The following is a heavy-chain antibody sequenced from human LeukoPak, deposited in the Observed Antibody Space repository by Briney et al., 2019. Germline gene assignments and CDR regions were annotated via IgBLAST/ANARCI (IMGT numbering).Heavy chain of an antibody. D-gene: IGHD1-26*01. J-gene: IGHJ3*02. CDR2: ISSSSSYI. Sequence: GSLRLSCAASGFTFSSYSMNWVRQAPGEGLEWVSSISSSSSYIYYADSVKGRFTISRDNAKNSLYLQMNSLRAEDTAVYYCALSGSYLDAFDIWGQGTMVTVSS. CDR3: ALSGSYLDAFDI. V-gene: IGHV3-21*01. CDR1: GFTFSSYS.